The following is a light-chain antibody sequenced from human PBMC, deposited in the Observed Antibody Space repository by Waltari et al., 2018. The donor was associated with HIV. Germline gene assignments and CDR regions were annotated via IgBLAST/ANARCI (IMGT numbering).Light chain of an antibody. J-gene: IGKJ1*01. CDR3: QQRSTWPLT. CDR2: DAS. CDR1: QSVSSD. V-gene: IGKV3-11*01. Sequence: EIVLTQSPATLSLSPGDRATLSCRAGQSVSSDLAWYQQKPGQAPRLLIYDASTRATGIPVRFSGSGSGTDFTLTVSSLEPEDFAMYYCQQRSTWPLTFGQGTRVEIK.